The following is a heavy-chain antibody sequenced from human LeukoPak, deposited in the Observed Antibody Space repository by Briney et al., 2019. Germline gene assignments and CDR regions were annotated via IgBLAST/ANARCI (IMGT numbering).Heavy chain of an antibody. CDR2: MNPNSGNT. D-gene: IGHD4-17*01. V-gene: IGHV1-8*02. J-gene: IGHJ5*01. Sequence: ASVKVSCKASGGTFSSYAISWVRQATGQGLEWMGWMNPNSGNTGYAQKFQGRVTMTRNTSISTAYMELSSLRSEDTAVYYCARDDSGTRRGWFEHWGQGTLVTVSS. CDR1: GGTFSSYA. CDR3: ARDDSGTRRGWFEH.